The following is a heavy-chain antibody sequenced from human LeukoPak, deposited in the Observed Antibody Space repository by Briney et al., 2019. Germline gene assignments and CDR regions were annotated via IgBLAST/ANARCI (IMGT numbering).Heavy chain of an antibody. CDR1: GGSISSSNW. J-gene: IGHJ4*02. CDR2: IYHSGST. V-gene: IGHV4-4*02. Sequence: PSGTLSLTCAVPGGSISSSNWWSWVRPPPGKGLEWIGEIYHSGSTNYNPSLKSRVTISVDKSKNQFSLKLSSVTAADTAVYYCARDRYGSGSYKDYWGQGTLVTVSS. CDR3: ARDRYGSGSYKDY. D-gene: IGHD3-10*01.